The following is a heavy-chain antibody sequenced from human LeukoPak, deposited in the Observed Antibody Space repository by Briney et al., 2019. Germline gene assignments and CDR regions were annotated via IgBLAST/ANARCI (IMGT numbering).Heavy chain of an antibody. D-gene: IGHD3-10*01. Sequence: GGSLSLSCAAFGFTFSSFWLSWVRQAPGKGLGWGANIKQDGSEKYYVDSVKGRFTISRDNAKNSLYLQMNSLRAEDTAVYYCARAPQLLWFGELSGYFDLWGRGTLVTVSS. J-gene: IGHJ2*01. CDR3: ARAPQLLWFGELSGYFDL. CDR1: GFTFSSFW. V-gene: IGHV3-7*01. CDR2: IKQDGSEK.